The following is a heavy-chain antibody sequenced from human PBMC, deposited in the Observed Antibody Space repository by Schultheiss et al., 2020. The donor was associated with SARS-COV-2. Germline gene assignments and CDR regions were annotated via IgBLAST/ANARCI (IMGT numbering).Heavy chain of an antibody. Sequence: GGSLRLSCAASGFTFSSYWMHWVRQAPGKGLVWVSRINSDGSSTSYADSVKGRFTISRDNAKNTLYLQMNSLRAEDTAVYYCARVAPTGWYGMDVWGQGTTVTVSS. CDR1: GFTFSSYW. D-gene: IGHD1-1*01. CDR2: INSDGSST. J-gene: IGHJ6*02. V-gene: IGHV3-74*01. CDR3: ARVAPTGWYGMDV.